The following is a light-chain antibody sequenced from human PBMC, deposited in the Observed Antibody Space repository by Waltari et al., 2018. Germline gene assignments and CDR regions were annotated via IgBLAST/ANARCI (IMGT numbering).Light chain of an antibody. V-gene: IGLV2-14*03. Sequence: QSALTQPASVSGSPGQSITISCSGTGNDVCGYNYVSWYQQHPGKVPKLVIYDVTKRPSGVSNRFSGSKSDNAASLTISGLQPEDEADYYCSSYASSATVIFGGGTKLTVL. CDR3: SSYASSATVI. CDR1: GNDVCGYNY. CDR2: DVT. J-gene: IGLJ2*01.